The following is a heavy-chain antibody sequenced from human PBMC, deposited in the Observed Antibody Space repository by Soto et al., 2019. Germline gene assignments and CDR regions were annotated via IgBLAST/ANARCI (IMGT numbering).Heavy chain of an antibody. CDR1: GYTFTNYG. CDR2: ISAYNGKT. V-gene: IGHV1-18*01. Sequence: GASVKVSCKASGYTFTNYGITWVRQAPGQGLEWMGWISAYNGKTNYAQKLQGRVTMTTDTSTSTAYMELRSLRSDDTAVYYCARDYDILTGYSTLFDYWGQGTLVTVSS. D-gene: IGHD3-9*01. CDR3: ARDYDILTGYSTLFDY. J-gene: IGHJ4*02.